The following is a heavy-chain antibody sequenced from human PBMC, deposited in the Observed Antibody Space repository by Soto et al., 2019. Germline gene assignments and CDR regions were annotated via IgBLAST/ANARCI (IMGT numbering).Heavy chain of an antibody. Sequence: QVQLVQSGAEVKKPGASVTLSCKASGYTFTIYYIQWVRQAPGQGLEWMGRINPTGGGTSYAQKFQGRVTMTSDTSTSTVYMEVNSLRSEGPAVYYCARALAPYKSSAFWGQGTLLTVS. CDR3: ARALAPYKSSAF. J-gene: IGHJ4*02. CDR1: GYTFTIYY. D-gene: IGHD1-1*01. V-gene: IGHV1-46*01. CDR2: INPTGGGT.